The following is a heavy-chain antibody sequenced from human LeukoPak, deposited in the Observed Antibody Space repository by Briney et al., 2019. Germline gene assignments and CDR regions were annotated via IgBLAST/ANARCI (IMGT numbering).Heavy chain of an antibody. CDR1: GFTFSSYA. Sequence: QSGGSLRLSCAASGFTFSSYAMSWVRQAPGRGLEWVSAISGSGGSTYYADSVKGRFTISRDNSKNTLYLQMNSLRAEDTAVYYCAKPVPYSIAAAGPPGALDYWGQGTLVTVSS. J-gene: IGHJ4*02. CDR3: AKPVPYSIAAAGPPGALDY. CDR2: ISGSGGST. V-gene: IGHV3-23*01. D-gene: IGHD6-13*01.